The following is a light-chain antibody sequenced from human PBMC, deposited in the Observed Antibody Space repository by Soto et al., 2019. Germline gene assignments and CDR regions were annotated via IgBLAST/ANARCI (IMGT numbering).Light chain of an antibody. CDR1: QSISIY. J-gene: IGKJ5*01. V-gene: IGKV1-39*01. CDR3: QQSYSAPQS. Sequence: TQPPSFFDAPVSDRLTITCRASQSISIYLNWYQQTSGRAPTLLIHTASSLQSGVPSRFTGSGSGTDFTLTISSVQPEDFATYYCQQSYSAPQSFGQGTRLEIK. CDR2: TAS.